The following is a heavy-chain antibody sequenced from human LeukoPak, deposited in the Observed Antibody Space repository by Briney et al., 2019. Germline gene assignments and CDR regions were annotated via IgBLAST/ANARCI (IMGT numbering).Heavy chain of an antibody. D-gene: IGHD2-2*01. CDR3: AKEVRYCSSTSCP. V-gene: IGHV3-30*02. CDR1: GFTFSSYG. Sequence: GGSLRLSCAASGFTFSSYGMHWVRQAPGKGLEWVAFIRYDGSNKYYADSVKGRFTISRDNSKNTLYLQMNSLRAEDTAVYYCAKEVRYCSSTSCPWGQGTLVTVSS. J-gene: IGHJ5*02. CDR2: IRYDGSNK.